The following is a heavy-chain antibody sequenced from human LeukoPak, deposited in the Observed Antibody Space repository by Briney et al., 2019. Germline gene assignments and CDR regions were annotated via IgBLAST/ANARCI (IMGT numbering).Heavy chain of an antibody. CDR1: GFTFSSYE. CDR3: ARALGRWLQRGLAY. Sequence: GGSLRLSCAASGFTFSSYEMNWVRQAPGKGLEWVSYISSSGSTIYYADSVKGRFTISRDNAKNSLYLQMNSLRAEDTAVYYCARALGRWLQRGLAYWGQGTLVTVSS. V-gene: IGHV3-48*03. CDR2: ISSSGSTI. J-gene: IGHJ4*02. D-gene: IGHD5-24*01.